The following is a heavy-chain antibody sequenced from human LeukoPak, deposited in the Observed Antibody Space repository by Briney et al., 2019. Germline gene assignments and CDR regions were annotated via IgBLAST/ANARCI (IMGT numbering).Heavy chain of an antibody. Sequence: GASVKVSCKASGYTFTSYGISWVRQAPGQGLEWMGWISAYNGNTNYAQKLQGRVTMTTDTSTSTAYMELRSLRSDDTAVYYCAREVLTGTTWAPHFDYWGQGTLVTVSS. CDR1: GYTFTSYG. J-gene: IGHJ4*02. CDR2: ISAYNGNT. V-gene: IGHV1-18*01. CDR3: AREVLTGTTWAPHFDY. D-gene: IGHD1-7*01.